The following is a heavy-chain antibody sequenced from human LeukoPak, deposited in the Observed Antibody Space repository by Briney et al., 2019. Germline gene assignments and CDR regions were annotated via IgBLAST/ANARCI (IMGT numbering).Heavy chain of an antibody. CDR3: ARDGGDY. J-gene: IGHJ4*02. Sequence: GGSLRLSCAASGFTFSSYAMHWVRQAPGKGLEWVAVISYDGSNKYYADSVKGRFTISRDNSKNTLYLQMNSLRAEDTAEYYCARDGGDYWGQGTLVTVSS. D-gene: IGHD3-16*01. V-gene: IGHV3-30*04. CDR1: GFTFSSYA. CDR2: ISYDGSNK.